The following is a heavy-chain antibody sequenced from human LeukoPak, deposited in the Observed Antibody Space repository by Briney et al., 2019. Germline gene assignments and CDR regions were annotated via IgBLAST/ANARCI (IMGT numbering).Heavy chain of an antibody. V-gene: IGHV3-7*01. CDR2: IKQDGSEK. D-gene: IGHD6-13*01. J-gene: IGHJ4*02. CDR1: GFTFSSYW. CDR3: ARDFSMGYSSSLYVGY. Sequence: GGSLRLFCAASGFTFSSYWMSWVRQAPGKGLEWVANIKQDGSEKYYVDSVKGRFTISRDHDKNSLYLQMNSLRADDPGVYDCARDFSMGYSSSLYVGYWGQGALVTVSS.